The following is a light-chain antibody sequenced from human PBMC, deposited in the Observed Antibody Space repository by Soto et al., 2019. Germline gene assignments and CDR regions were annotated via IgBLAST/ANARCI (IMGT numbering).Light chain of an antibody. V-gene: IGLV1-40*01. J-gene: IGLJ2*01. Sequence: QSVLTQPPSVSGAPGQRVTISCTWSSSNIGAGFDVHWYQQLPGTAPKLLIYGNTNRPSGVPDRFSGSKSDTSASLAITGLQAEDESDYYCQSYDSSLSGVVFGGGTKVTVL. CDR1: SSNIGAGFD. CDR2: GNT. CDR3: QSYDSSLSGVV.